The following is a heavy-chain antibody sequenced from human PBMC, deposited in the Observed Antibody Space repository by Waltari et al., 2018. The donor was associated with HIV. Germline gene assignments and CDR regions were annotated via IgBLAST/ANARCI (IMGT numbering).Heavy chain of an antibody. V-gene: IGHV1-69*04. CDR1: GGTFRSYA. CDR3: ARVPHYYDSSGYYDY. J-gene: IGHJ4*02. CDR2: IIPILGIA. D-gene: IGHD3-22*01. Sequence: QVQLVQSGAEVKKPGSSVTVSCKASGGTFRSYAISWVRPAPGQGLEWMGRIIPILGIANYAQKFQGRVTITADKSTSTAYMELSSLRSEDTAVYYCARVPHYYDSSGYYDYWGQGTLVTVSS.